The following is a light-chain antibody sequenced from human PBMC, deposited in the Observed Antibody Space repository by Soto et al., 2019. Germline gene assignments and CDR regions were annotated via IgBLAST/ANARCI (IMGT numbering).Light chain of an antibody. V-gene: IGKV3-15*01. Sequence: EIVMTQSPATLSVSPGERATLSIRASRSVSSNLAWYQQKPGQAPRLLIYGASTRATGIPARFSGSGSGTEFTLTISRLEPEDFAVYYCQQRSDWPSFGQGTRLEIK. CDR1: RSVSSN. CDR3: QQRSDWPS. CDR2: GAS. J-gene: IGKJ5*01.